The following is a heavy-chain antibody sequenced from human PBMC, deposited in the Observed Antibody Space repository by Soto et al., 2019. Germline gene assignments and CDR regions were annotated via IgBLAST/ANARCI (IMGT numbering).Heavy chain of an antibody. J-gene: IGHJ4*02. D-gene: IGHD3-22*01. Sequence: SETLSLTCTVSGGSVSSGSYYWSWIRQPPGKGLEWIGYIYYSGSTNYNPSLKSRVTISVDTSKNQFSLKLSSVTAADTAVYYCARDGASRYYYDSSGYSNCGQGTLVTVSS. CDR3: ARDGASRYYYDSSGYSN. CDR2: IYYSGST. CDR1: GGSVSSGSYY. V-gene: IGHV4-61*01.